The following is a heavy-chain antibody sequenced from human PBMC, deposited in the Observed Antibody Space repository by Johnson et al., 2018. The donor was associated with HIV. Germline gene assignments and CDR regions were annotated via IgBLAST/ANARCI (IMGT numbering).Heavy chain of an antibody. CDR1: GFTFSNAW. Sequence: VLLVESGGGLVKPGGSLRLSCAASGFTFSNAWMSWVRQAPGKGLEWVGRIKSKTDGGTTAYAAPVKGRFTISRDDSKNTLYLQMNSLKTEDTAVYYCTTAGLRYFDWFTGAFDIWGQGTMVTVSS. D-gene: IGHD3-9*01. J-gene: IGHJ3*02. CDR3: TTAGLRYFDWFTGAFDI. V-gene: IGHV3-15*01. CDR2: IKSKTDGGTT.